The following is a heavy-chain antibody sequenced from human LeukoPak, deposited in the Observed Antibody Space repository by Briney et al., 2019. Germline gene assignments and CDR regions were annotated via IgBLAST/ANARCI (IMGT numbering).Heavy chain of an antibody. CDR2: ISGSGGST. CDR1: GFTFSSYA. Sequence: YPGGSLRLSCAASGFTFSSYAMSWVRQAPGKGLEWVSAISGSGGSTYYADSVKGRFTISRDNSKNTLYLQMNSLRAEDTAVYYCAKRTLGYSSLFDYWGQGTLVTVSS. J-gene: IGHJ4*02. D-gene: IGHD5-18*01. V-gene: IGHV3-23*01. CDR3: AKRTLGYSSLFDY.